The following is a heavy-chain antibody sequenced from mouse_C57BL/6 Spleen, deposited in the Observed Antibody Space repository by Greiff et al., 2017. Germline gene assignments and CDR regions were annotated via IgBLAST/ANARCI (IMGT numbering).Heavy chain of an antibody. CDR2: ILPGSGST. Sequence: QVQLQQSGAELMKPGASVKLSCKATGYTFTGYWIEWVKQRPGHGLEWIGEILPGSGSTNYNEKFKGKATFTADTSSNTAYMQCSSLTTEDSAIYYCAKRYYGSSYRMDYWGQGTSVTVSS. CDR1: GYTFTGYW. J-gene: IGHJ4*01. D-gene: IGHD1-1*01. V-gene: IGHV1-9*01. CDR3: AKRYYGSSYRMDY.